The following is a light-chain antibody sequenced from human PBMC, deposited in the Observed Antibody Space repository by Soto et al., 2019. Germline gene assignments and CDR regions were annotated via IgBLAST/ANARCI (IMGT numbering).Light chain of an antibody. V-gene: IGKV1-39*01. CDR1: QSISNC. CDR2: AAS. J-gene: IGKJ2*01. CDR3: QQSYRTPRT. Sequence: DIQMTQSPSSLSASIGDIVTITCRASQSISNCLSWYQQKPGKAPNLLIYAASSLESGVPSRFSGSGSGTDFTLTISSLQPEDFATYYCQQSYRTPRTFGQGTKLEIK.